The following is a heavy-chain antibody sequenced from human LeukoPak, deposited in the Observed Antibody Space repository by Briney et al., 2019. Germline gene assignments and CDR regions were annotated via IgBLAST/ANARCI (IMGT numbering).Heavy chain of an antibody. CDR1: GGSISSGGYY. Sequence: SETLSLTCTVSGGSISSGGYYWSWIRQHPGKGLEWIGYIYYSGSTYYNPSLKSRVTISVDTSKNQFSLKLSSVTAADTAVYYCARDCYDSSGSNRFDPWGQGTLVTVSS. CDR3: ARDCYDSSGSNRFDP. D-gene: IGHD3-22*01. CDR2: IYYSGST. V-gene: IGHV4-31*03. J-gene: IGHJ5*02.